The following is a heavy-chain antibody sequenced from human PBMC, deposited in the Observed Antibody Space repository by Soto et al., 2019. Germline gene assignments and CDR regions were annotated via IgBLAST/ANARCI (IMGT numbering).Heavy chain of an antibody. D-gene: IGHD3-22*01. CDR1: GGSISSSNW. Sequence: QVQLQESGPGLVKPSGTLSLTCAVSGGSISSSNWWSWVRQPPGKGLEWIGEIYHSGSTNYNPSLKRRVTISVDKSKNQFSLKLSSVTAADTAVYYCARVRTYYDSSGYYFRDFDYWGQGTLVTVSS. CDR2: IYHSGST. CDR3: ARVRTYYDSSGYYFRDFDY. V-gene: IGHV4-4*02. J-gene: IGHJ4*02.